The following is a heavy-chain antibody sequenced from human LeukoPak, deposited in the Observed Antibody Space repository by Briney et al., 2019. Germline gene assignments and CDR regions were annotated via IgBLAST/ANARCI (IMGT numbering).Heavy chain of an antibody. V-gene: IGHV3-23*01. CDR3: AKDLAAGTSN. D-gene: IGHD6-13*01. J-gene: IGHJ4*02. CDR2: ISGSGAGT. CDR1: GFTFSNYM. Sequence: GGSLRLSCAASGFTFSNYMMHWVRQAPGKGLEWVSAISGSGAGTYYADSMKGRFTISRDNSKNMLYLQMNSLRAEDTAVYYCAKDLAAGTSNWGQGTLVTVSS.